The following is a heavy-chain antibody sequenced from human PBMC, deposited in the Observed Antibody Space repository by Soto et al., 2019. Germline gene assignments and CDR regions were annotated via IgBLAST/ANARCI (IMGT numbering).Heavy chain of an antibody. CDR1: GGSFSGYY. CDR3: ARLAFRTGGSWYFDY. CDR2: INHSGST. J-gene: IGHJ4*02. Sequence: SETLSLTCAVYGGSFSGYYWSWIRQPPGKGLEWIGEINHSGSTNYNPSLKSRVTISVDTSKNQFSLKLSSVTAADTAVYYCARLAFRTGGSWYFDYWGQGTLVTVSS. V-gene: IGHV4-34*01. D-gene: IGHD2-15*01.